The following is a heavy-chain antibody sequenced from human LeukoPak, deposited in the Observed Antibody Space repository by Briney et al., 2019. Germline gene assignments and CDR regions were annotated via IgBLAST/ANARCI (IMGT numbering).Heavy chain of an antibody. Sequence: GRSLRLSCAPSGFTFTSYGMSWVRQAPGKGLEWVSAMSARDSNTYYADSVEGRFTISRDNSKATLYLQMNSLSAEDTAVYYCAKRSDYGDNGNYFDYWGQGTPVTVSS. V-gene: IGHV3-23*01. CDR2: MSARDSNT. D-gene: IGHD4-23*01. CDR3: AKRSDYGDNGNYFDY. CDR1: GFTFTSYG. J-gene: IGHJ4*02.